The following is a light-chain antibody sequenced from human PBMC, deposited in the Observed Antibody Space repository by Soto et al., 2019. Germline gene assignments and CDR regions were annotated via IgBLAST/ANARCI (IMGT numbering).Light chain of an antibody. V-gene: IGLV2-14*01. CDR3: RSHTSCSTRV. CDR2: EVT. J-gene: IGLJ6*01. CDR1: SGDVGGYDY. Sequence: QSALTQPASVSGSPGQSIAISCTGTSGDVGGYDYVSWYQQHPDKAPKLMIYEVTKRPAWVSNRFSGSKCGNTAALTSAGLQPEDEADYYCRSHTSCSTRVFGSGTQLTVL.